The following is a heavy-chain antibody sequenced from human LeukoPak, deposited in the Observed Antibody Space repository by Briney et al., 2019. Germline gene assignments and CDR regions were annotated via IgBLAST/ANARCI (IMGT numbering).Heavy chain of an antibody. CDR3: ATGPIVYYDSSGYYLNWFDP. J-gene: IGHJ5*02. D-gene: IGHD3-22*01. CDR1: GGTFSSYA. V-gene: IGHV1-69*11. CDR2: IIPILGTA. Sequence: GSXVKFSCKASGGTFSSYAISWVRQAPGQGLGWMGRIIPILGTANYAQKFQGRVTIITEESTSTAYMELSSLRSEDTAVYYCATGPIVYYDSSGYYLNWFDPWGQGTLVTVSS.